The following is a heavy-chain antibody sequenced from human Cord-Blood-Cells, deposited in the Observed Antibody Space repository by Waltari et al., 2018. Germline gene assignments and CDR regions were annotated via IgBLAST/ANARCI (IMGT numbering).Heavy chain of an antibody. CDR2: IYYSGST. V-gene: IGHV4-59*11. CDR3: ARGGYDFWSGPENWFDP. D-gene: IGHD3-3*01. J-gene: IGHJ5*02. CDR1: GGPISSHY. Sequence: QVQLQESGPGLVKPSETLSLTCTVSGGPISSHYWSWIRQPPGKGLEWIGYIYYSGSTNYNPSLKSRVTISVDTSKNQFSLKLSSVTAADTAVYYCARGGYDFWSGPENWFDPWGQGTLVTVSS.